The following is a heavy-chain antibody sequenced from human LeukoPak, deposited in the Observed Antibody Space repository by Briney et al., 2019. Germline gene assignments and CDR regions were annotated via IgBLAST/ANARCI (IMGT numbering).Heavy chain of an antibody. CDR1: GFIFSNYD. CDR2: ISSGGITK. V-gene: IGHV3-48*03. J-gene: IGHJ4*02. CDR3: ARVRGGYDSPFDY. Sequence: GGSLRLSCAASGFIFSNYDFSWVRQAPGKGREWVSYISSGGITKYYTDFVKGRFSVSRDNAKNSLYLQMNSLRAEDTAVYYCARVRGGYDSPFDYWGQGSLVTV. D-gene: IGHD5-12*01.